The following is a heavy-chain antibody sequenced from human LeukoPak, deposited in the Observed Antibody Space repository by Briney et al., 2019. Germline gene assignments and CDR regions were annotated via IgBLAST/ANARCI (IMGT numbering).Heavy chain of an antibody. Sequence: GGSLRLSCAASGFTFSSYGMHWVCQAPGKGLEWVAVISYDGSNKYYADSVKGRFTISRDNSKNTLYLQMNSLRAEDTAVYYCARELWFGELLPNNWFDPWGQGTLVTVSS. CDR2: ISYDGSNK. V-gene: IGHV3-30*03. CDR1: GFTFSSYG. D-gene: IGHD3-10*01. CDR3: ARELWFGELLPNNWFDP. J-gene: IGHJ5*02.